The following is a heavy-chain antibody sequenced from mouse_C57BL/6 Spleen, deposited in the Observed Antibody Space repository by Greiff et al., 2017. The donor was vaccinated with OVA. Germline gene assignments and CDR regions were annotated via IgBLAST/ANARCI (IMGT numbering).Heavy chain of an antibody. CDR3: ARGAGPYYAMDY. V-gene: IGHV1-69*01. J-gene: IGHJ4*01. Sequence: VQLQQPGAELVMPGASVKLSCKASGYTFTSYWMHWVKQRPGQGLEWIGEIDPSDSYTNYNQKFKGKSTLTVDKSSSTAYMQLSSLTSEDSAVYYCARGAGPYYAMDYWGQGTSVTVSS. D-gene: IGHD6-1*01. CDR1: GYTFTSYW. CDR2: IDPSDSYT.